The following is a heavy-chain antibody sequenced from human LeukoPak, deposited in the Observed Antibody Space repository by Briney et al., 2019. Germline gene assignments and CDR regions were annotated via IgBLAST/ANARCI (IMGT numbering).Heavy chain of an antibody. Sequence: ASVKVSCKVSGYTLTELAVDWVRQAPGKGLVWMGGFDRGDGATLYAQRFQGRVSVTEDTSTDPAYMELSSLTSDDTAVYFCAAERSGDLMASWGQGTLVTVSS. CDR2: FDRGDGAT. CDR3: AAERSGDLMAS. J-gene: IGHJ5*02. V-gene: IGHV1-24*01. CDR1: GYTLTELA. D-gene: IGHD3-3*01.